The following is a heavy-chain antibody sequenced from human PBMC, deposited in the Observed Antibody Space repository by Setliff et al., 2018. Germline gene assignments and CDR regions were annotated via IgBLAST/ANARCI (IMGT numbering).Heavy chain of an antibody. CDR1: GFTFKTYA. Sequence: PGGSLRLSCAASGFTFKTYAMSWVRQAPGKGLEWVSTIYSGDRNTFYTDSVKGRFTISRDNSKNTLYLQMNSLRAEDTAVYYCAKADGMDVWGQGTTVTVSS. CDR2: IYSGDRNT. J-gene: IGHJ6*02. V-gene: IGHV3-23*05. CDR3: AKADGMDV.